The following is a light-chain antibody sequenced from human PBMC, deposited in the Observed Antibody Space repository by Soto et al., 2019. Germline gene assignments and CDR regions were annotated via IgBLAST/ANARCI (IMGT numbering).Light chain of an antibody. J-gene: IGKJ1*01. CDR1: QSVSSSY. V-gene: IGKV3-20*01. Sequence: EIVLTQSPGTLSLSPGERATLSCRASQSVSSSYLARYQQKPGQAPRLLIYGASSRATGIPDRFSGSGSGTDFTLTISRLEPEDFAVYYCQQYDSSRTFGQGTKVHI. CDR2: GAS. CDR3: QQYDSSRT.